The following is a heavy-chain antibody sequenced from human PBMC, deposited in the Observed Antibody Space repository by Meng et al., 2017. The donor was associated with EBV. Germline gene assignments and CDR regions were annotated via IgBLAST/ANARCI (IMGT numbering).Heavy chain of an antibody. CDR1: GGTFRSDA. CDR2: LIPMSDAP. CDR3: ASESGRGFTPDY. Sequence: GQSGAEVKMPGASLKVSCWTSGGTFRSDAVSWVRQAPGQGLEWMGGLIPMSDAPHYAEKFQGRVTITADESTSTHYMHLSGLTSDDTAVYYCASESGRGFTPDYWGQGTLVTVSS. V-gene: IGHV1-69*01. D-gene: IGHD3-10*01. J-gene: IGHJ4*02.